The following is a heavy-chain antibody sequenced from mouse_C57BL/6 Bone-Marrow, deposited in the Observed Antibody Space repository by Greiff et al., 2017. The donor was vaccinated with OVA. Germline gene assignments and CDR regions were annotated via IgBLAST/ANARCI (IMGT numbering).Heavy chain of an antibody. V-gene: IGHV1-80*01. J-gene: IGHJ4*01. CDR2: IYPGDGDT. CDR3: APYSKGDAMDY. CDR1: GYAFSSYW. Sequence: VKLMESGAELVKPGASVKISCKASGYAFSSYWMNWVKQRPGKGLEWIGQIYPGDGDTNYNGKFKGKATLTADKSSSTAYMQLSSLTSEDSAVYFCAPYSKGDAMDYWGQGTSVTVSS. D-gene: IGHD2-5*01.